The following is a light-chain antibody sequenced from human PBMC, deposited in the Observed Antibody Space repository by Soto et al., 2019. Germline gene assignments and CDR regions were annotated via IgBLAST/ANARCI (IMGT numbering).Light chain of an antibody. CDR3: QQYNSYVA. V-gene: IGKV1-5*01. Sequence: DIRMTQSPSTLSASVGDRVTITCRASQSISSWLAWYQHKPGKAPKLLIYDASNLQSEVPSRFSGSGSGTEFTLTIASLQPDDFATYYCQQYNSYVAFGQGTKVEIK. CDR2: DAS. J-gene: IGKJ1*01. CDR1: QSISSW.